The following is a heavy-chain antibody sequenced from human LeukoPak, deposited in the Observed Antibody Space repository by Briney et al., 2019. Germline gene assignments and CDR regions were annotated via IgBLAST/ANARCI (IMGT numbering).Heavy chain of an antibody. D-gene: IGHD2-15*01. CDR3: ARDRLYCSGGSCYPNFDY. Sequence: SGGSLRLSCAASGFTFSSYGMHWVRQAPGKGREGVAVIWYDGSNKYYADFVKGRFTISRDNSKNPLYLQMNSLRAEDTAVYYCARDRLYCSGGSCYPNFDYWGKGTRVTVS. V-gene: IGHV3-33*01. J-gene: IGHJ4*02. CDR2: IWYDGSNK. CDR1: GFTFSSYG.